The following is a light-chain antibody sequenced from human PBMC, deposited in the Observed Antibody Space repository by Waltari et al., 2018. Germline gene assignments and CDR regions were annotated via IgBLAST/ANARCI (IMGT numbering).Light chain of an antibody. CDR2: EVT. CDR3: CSYAGLGIYV. Sequence: QSGLTQPASVSGSPGQSITISCTGTRSDVGNYNLGAWSQQYPGKAPKPMVYEVTKRTSGVSDRFSGSKSGNTASLTIYGLQSEDEADYYCCSYAGLGIYVFGTGTKVTVL. V-gene: IGLV2-23*02. CDR1: RSDVGNYNL. J-gene: IGLJ1*01.